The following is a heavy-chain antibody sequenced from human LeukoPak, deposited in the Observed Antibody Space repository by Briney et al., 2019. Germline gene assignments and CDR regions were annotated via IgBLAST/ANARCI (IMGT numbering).Heavy chain of an antibody. V-gene: IGHV4-59*01. CDR1: GGSISSYS. Sequence: SETLSLTCTVSGGSISSYSWCWIRQPPGKGLEWIGYKSYSGGTNYNPSLKSRVTISVDTSKRQISLTLNSVTAVDTAVYYCVRDGGELLPDYWGQGILVTVSS. CDR3: VRDGGELLPDY. J-gene: IGHJ4*02. D-gene: IGHD3-10*01. CDR2: KSYSGGT.